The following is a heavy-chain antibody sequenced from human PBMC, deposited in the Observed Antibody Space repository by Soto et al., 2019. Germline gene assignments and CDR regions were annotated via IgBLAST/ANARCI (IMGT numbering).Heavy chain of an antibody. Sequence: PSETLSLTCAVYGGSFSGYYWSWIRQPPGKGLEWIGEINHSGSTNYNPSLKSRVTISVDTSKNQFSLKLSSVTAADTAVYYCVSHPLLYSSGWSDYFDYWGQGTLVTVSS. CDR1: GGSFSGYY. CDR3: VSHPLLYSSGWSDYFDY. CDR2: INHSGST. V-gene: IGHV4-34*01. D-gene: IGHD6-19*01. J-gene: IGHJ4*02.